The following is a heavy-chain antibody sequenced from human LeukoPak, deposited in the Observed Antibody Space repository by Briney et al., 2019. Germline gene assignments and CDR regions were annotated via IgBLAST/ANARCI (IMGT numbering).Heavy chain of an antibody. CDR3: ARSGGTWIYNY. Sequence: SETLSLTCTVSGGSISSYYWSWIRQPPGKGLEWIGYIYYSGSTNYNPSLKSRVTISVDTSKNQFSLKLTSVTAADTAVYYCARSGGTWIYNYWGQGTLVTVSS. D-gene: IGHD1-7*01. J-gene: IGHJ4*02. V-gene: IGHV4-59*01. CDR1: GGSISSYY. CDR2: IYYSGST.